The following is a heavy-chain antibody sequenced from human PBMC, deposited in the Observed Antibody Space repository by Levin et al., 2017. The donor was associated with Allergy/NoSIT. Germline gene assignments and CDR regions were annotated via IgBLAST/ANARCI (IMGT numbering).Heavy chain of an antibody. CDR3: ARSLNWGSTAFDI. J-gene: IGHJ3*02. V-gene: IGHV3-30*03. D-gene: IGHD7-27*01. CDR2: ISYDGSNK. CDR1: GFTFSSYA. Sequence: GGSLRLSCAASGFTFSSYAMHWVRQAPGKGLDWVAVISYDGSNKYYADSVQGRFTISRDNSKNTLYLQMNSLTAEDTAVYYCARSLNWGSTAFDIWGQGTMVTVSS.